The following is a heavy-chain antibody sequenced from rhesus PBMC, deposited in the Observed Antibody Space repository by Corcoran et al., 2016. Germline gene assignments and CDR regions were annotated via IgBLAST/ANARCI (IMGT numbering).Heavy chain of an antibody. D-gene: IGHD1-44*02. CDR2: IYGSGSST. Sequence: QLQLQESGPGLVKPSETLSVTCAVSGGSISSSYWSWIRQAPGKGLEWFGYIYGSGSSTNYNPPLRSQVPLSVDTSKNHLSLKLSSVTTADTAVYYCARGPYNSGSYNDAFDFWGQGLRVTVSS. V-gene: IGHV4-169*01. CDR1: GGSISSSY. J-gene: IGHJ3*01. CDR3: ARGPYNSGSYNDAFDF.